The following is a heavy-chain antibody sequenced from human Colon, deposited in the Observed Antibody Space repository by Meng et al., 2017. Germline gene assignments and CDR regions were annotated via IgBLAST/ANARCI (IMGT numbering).Heavy chain of an antibody. CDR3: ARPAGSSSGWYYFDF. CDR1: GYTFNNYW. J-gene: IGHJ4*02. D-gene: IGHD6-19*01. V-gene: IGHV5-51*01. CDR2: IYPDDSDT. Sequence: GESLKISCKGSGYTFNNYWIAWVRQMHGKGLEWMGIIYPDDSDTSYSPSFQGQVTISAARSVNTAYLQWSSLKASDDAMYFCARPAGSSSGWYYFDFWGQGTLVTVSS.